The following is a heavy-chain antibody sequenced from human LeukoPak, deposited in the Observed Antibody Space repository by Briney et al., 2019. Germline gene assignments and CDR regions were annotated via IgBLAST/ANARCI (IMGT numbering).Heavy chain of an antibody. J-gene: IGHJ6*02. D-gene: IGHD2-15*01. CDR3: ARDLGGSRYYYGMDV. V-gene: IGHV1-69*04. CDR2: IIPSLGIA. CDR1: GGTFSSYA. Sequence: SVKVSCKASGGTFSSYAISWVRQAPGQGLEWMGRIIPSLGIANYAQKFQGRVTITADKSTSTAYMELSSLRSEDTAVYYCARDLGGSRYYYGMDVWGQGTTVT.